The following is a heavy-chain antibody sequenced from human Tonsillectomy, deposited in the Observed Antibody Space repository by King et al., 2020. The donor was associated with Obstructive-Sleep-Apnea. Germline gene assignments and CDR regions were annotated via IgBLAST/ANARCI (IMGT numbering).Heavy chain of an antibody. CDR3: ARDHSAIFGVVIIYY. D-gene: IGHD3-3*01. Sequence: QLVQSGAEVKKPGASVKVSCKASGYTFTSYYMHWVRQAPGQGLEWMGIINPSGGSTSYAQKFQGRVTMTRDTSKSTVDMERSSLRSEDKAVYYCARDHSAIFGVVIIYYWGQGTLVTVSS. V-gene: IGHV1-46*01. CDR1: GYTFTSYY. J-gene: IGHJ4*02. CDR2: INPSGGST.